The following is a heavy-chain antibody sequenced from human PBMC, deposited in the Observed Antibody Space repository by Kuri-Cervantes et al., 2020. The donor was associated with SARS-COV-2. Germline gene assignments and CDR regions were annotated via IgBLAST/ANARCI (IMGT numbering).Heavy chain of an antibody. CDR1: GFTFSDYY. V-gene: IGHV3-11*03. J-gene: IGHJ4*02. CDR3: AVIQNSGSYSTRSSYFDY. CDR2: ISSSSSYT. Sequence: LSLTCAASGFTFSDYYMSWIRQAPGKGLEWVSYISSSSSYTNYADSVKGRFTISRDNAKNSLYLQMNSLRAEDTAVYYCAVIQNSGSYSTRSSYFDYWAREPWSPSPQ. D-gene: IGHD1-26*01.